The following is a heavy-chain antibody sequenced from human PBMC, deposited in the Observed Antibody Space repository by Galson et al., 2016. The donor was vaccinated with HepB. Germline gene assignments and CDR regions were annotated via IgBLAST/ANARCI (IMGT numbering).Heavy chain of an antibody. Sequence: QSGAEVKKPGESLKISCKGSGYSFTNYWIGWVRQMPGKGLAWMGMIHPDDSDTKYSPSFQGQVTMSDEKSISTAYLQWSSLKASDTAMYYCARFSGSGWGSFDYWGQGTLVTVSS. CDR3: ARFSGSGWGSFDY. D-gene: IGHD6-19*01. V-gene: IGHV5-51*01. CDR2: IHPDDSDT. CDR1: GYSFTNYW. J-gene: IGHJ4*02.